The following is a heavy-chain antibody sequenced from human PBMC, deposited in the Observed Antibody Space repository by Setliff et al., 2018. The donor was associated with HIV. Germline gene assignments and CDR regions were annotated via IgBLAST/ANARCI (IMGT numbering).Heavy chain of an antibody. J-gene: IGHJ4*02. V-gene: IGHV4-38-2*02. CDR1: GYSISSGYY. D-gene: IGHD3-22*01. CDR3: ARDHKYYYDSSGLDY. Sequence: SETLSLTCAVYGYSISSGYYWGWIRQTPGKGLEWIGSIYHSGTTYYNPSVKSRVTISIDTSKNQFSLRLSSVTAADTAVYYCARDHKYYYDSSGLDYWGQGTLVTVSS. CDR2: IYHSGTT.